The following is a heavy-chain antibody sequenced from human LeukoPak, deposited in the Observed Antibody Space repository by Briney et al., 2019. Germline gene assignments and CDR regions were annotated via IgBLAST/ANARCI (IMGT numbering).Heavy chain of an antibody. CDR3: AKTIPYWYFDL. J-gene: IGHJ2*01. CDR1: GFTLSTYD. V-gene: IGHV3-23*01. CDR2: IGGDGGTT. D-gene: IGHD5-24*01. Sequence: GGSLRLSCAASGFTLSTYDMSWVRQAPTKGLEWVSAIGGDGGTTYADSVKGRFTISRDNSKNTLYLQMNSLRAEDTAIYHCAKTIPYWYFDLWGHGTLVTVSS.